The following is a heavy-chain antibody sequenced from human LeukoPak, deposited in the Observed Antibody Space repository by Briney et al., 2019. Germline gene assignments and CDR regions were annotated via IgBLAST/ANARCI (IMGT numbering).Heavy chain of an antibody. D-gene: IGHD2-2*01. CDR2: IYYSGST. CDR3: ARDRGVPAAVGFDP. CDR1: GGSISSYY. Sequence: SETLSLTCTVSGGSISSYYWSWIRQPPGKGPEWIGYIYYSGSTNYNPSLKSRVTISVDTSKNQFSLKLSSVTAADTAVYYCARDRGVPAAVGFDPWGQGTLVTVSS. J-gene: IGHJ5*02. V-gene: IGHV4-59*01.